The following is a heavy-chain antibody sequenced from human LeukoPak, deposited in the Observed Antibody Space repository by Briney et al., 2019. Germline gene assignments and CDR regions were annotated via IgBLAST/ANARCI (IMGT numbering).Heavy chain of an antibody. J-gene: IGHJ6*02. Sequence: PGGSLRLSCAASGFTFSSYGMDWVRQAPGKGLEWVSYISGSSITIHYADSVKGRFTISRDNAKNSLYLQMNSLRDEDTAVYYCARGISGSIPYAMDVRGQGTTVTVSS. D-gene: IGHD1-26*01. V-gene: IGHV3-48*02. CDR3: ARGISGSIPYAMDV. CDR2: ISGSSITI. CDR1: GFTFSSYG.